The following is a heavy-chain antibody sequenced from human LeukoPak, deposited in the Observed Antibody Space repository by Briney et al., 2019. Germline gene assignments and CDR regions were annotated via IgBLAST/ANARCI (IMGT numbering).Heavy chain of an antibody. D-gene: IGHD6-6*01. CDR2: ISHTGTT. CDR1: GGSITISDYY. Sequence: PSETLSLTCTVSGGSITISDYYWGWIRLPPGKGLEWIGTISHTGTTYYNPSLQSRVTISVDKSKNQFSLKLSSVTAADTAVYYCATREHHVLRTAGDYWGQGTLVTVSS. CDR3: ATREHHVLRTAGDY. J-gene: IGHJ4*02. V-gene: IGHV4-39*01.